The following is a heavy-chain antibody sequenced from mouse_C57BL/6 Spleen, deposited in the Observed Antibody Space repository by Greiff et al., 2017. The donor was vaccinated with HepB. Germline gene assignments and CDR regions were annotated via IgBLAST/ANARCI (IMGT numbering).Heavy chain of an antibody. CDR3: AREGDTTVVAKYYFDY. CDR1: GYTFTSYW. CDR2: IDPSDSET. V-gene: IGHV1-52*01. D-gene: IGHD1-1*01. J-gene: IGHJ2*01. Sequence: QVQLKQPGAELVRPGSSVKLSCKASGYTFTSYWMHWVKQRPIQGLEWIGNIDPSDSETHYNQKFKDKATLTVDKSSSTAYMQLSSLTSEDSAVYYCAREGDTTVVAKYYFDYWGQGTTLTVSS.